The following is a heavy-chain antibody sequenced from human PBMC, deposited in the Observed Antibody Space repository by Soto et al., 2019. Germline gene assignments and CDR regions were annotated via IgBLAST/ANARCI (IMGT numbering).Heavy chain of an antibody. V-gene: IGHV3-48*04. D-gene: IGHD1-7*01. CDR1: GFTFSSYS. J-gene: IGHJ3*02. CDR3: AKDFGDNWNYFSAFDI. Sequence: GGSLRLSCAAYGFTFSSYSMNWVRQAPGKGLEWVSYISSSSSTIYYADSVKGRFTISRDNAKNSLYLQMNSLRAEDTALYYCAKDFGDNWNYFSAFDIWGQGTMVTVSS. CDR2: ISSSSSTI.